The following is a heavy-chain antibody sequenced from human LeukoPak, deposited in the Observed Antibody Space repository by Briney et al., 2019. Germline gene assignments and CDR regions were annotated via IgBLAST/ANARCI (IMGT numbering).Heavy chain of an antibody. CDR3: ARGLVVNWNYAFFDY. V-gene: IGHV4-59*01. CDR2: IYYSGIT. J-gene: IGHJ4*02. CDR1: GGSLSSYY. D-gene: IGHD1-7*01. Sequence: SETLSLTCTVSGGSLSSYYWSWIRQPPGKGLEWIGYIYYSGITNYNPSLKSRVTISVDTSKNQFSLKLSSVTAADTAVYYCARGLVVNWNYAFFDYWGQGTLVTVSS.